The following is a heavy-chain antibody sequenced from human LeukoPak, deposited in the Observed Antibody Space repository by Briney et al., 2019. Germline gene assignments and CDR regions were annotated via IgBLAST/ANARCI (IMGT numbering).Heavy chain of an antibody. CDR3: ARDLGSGWYPKVYFDY. CDR1: GFTFSTYS. D-gene: IGHD6-19*01. V-gene: IGHV3-21*01. J-gene: IGHJ4*02. CDR2: ISSSSSYI. Sequence: GGSLRLSCAASGFTFSTYSMNWVRQAPGKGLEWVSSISSSSSYIYYADSVKGRFTIPRDNAKNSLYLQMNSLRAEDTAVYYCARDLGSGWYPKVYFDYWGQGTLVTVSS.